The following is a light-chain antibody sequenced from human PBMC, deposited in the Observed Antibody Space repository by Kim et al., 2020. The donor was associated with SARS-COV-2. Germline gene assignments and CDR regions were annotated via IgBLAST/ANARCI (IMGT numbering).Light chain of an antibody. V-gene: IGLV3-1*01. J-gene: IGLJ1*01. Sequence: SYELTQPHSVSVSPGQTASITCSGDKLGDKYASWYQQKPGQSPVLVIYQDSKRPSGIPERFSGANSGNTATLTISGTQAMDEADYYCQAWDSSYVFGTGTKVTVL. CDR1: KLGDKY. CDR2: QDS. CDR3: QAWDSSYV.